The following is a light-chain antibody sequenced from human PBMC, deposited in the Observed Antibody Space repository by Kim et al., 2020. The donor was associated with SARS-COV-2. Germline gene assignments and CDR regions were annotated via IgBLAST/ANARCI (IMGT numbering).Light chain of an antibody. CDR1: NSNIAVNA. CDR3: ATWDDSLDAWV. CDR2: RDN. V-gene: IGLV1-44*01. Sequence: QSVLTQPPSASGTPGQRVTISCSGSNSNIAVNAVHWYQQLPGTAPKLLIYRDNQRPSVVPDRFSASKSGTSASLALSGLLSEDEADYYCATWDDSLDAWVFGGGTKLTVL. J-gene: IGLJ3*02.